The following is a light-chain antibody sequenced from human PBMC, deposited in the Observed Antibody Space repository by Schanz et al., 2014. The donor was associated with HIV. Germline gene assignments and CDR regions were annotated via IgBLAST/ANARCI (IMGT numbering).Light chain of an antibody. CDR3: SSYTSSNTLYVL. CDR2: DVT. CDR1: SSDVGGYDF. Sequence: QSVLTQPASVSGSPGQSINISCTGTSSDVGGYDFVPWNQQHPGKAPKLMVFDVTDRPSGVSSRFSGSKSGNTASLTISGLQVEDEADYFCSSYTSSNTLYVLFGGGTKLTVL. J-gene: IGLJ3*02. V-gene: IGLV2-14*01.